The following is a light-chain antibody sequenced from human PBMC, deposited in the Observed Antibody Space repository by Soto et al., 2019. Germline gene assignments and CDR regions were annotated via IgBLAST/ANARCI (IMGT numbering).Light chain of an antibody. Sequence: IVLTQSPGTLSLSPGERATLSCRASQSVSSYLAWYQQKPGQAPRLLIYDASNRATGIPARFGGSGSGTDFTLTISSLEPEDFAVYYCQQRSNWPLTFGGGTKVDIK. CDR1: QSVSSY. V-gene: IGKV3-11*01. J-gene: IGKJ4*01. CDR3: QQRSNWPLT. CDR2: DAS.